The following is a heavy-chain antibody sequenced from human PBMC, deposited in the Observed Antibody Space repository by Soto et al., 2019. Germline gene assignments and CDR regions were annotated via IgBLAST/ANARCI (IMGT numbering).Heavy chain of an antibody. J-gene: IGHJ6*02. CDR3: ARNGGSSWAPYYYYYYGMDV. D-gene: IGHD6-13*01. V-gene: IGHV1-18*01. CDR2: IGVHSGNT. CDR1: TYTSRTYG. Sequence: ASVKVSCKASTYTSRTYGISWVRQAPGQGLEWMGWIGVHSGNTNYAQKVQDRVTMTTDTSTNTAYMELSSLRSEDTAVYYCARNGGSSWAPYYYYYYGMDVWGQGTTVTVSS.